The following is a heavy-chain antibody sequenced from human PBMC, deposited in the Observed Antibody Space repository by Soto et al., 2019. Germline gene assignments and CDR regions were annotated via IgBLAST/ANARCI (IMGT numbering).Heavy chain of an antibody. CDR2: IYYSGST. CDR1: GGSISSYY. J-gene: IGHJ4*02. Sequence: ETLSLTCTVSGGSISSYYWSWILQPPGKGLEWIGYIYYSGSTNYNPSLKSRVTISVDTSKNQLSLKLSSVTAADTAVYYCARDTSWALYGHFDYWGQGTLVTVSS. D-gene: IGHD4-17*01. V-gene: IGHV4-59*01. CDR3: ARDTSWALYGHFDY.